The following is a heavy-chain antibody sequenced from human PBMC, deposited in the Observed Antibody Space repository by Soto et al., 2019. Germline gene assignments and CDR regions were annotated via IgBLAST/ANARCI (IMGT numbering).Heavy chain of an antibody. CDR2: IYHSGNT. Sequence: TDTLSLTCAFSGGSISTSNWWSWVRQPPGKGLEWIGEIYHSGNTNYNPSLKSRVTISVDKSKNQFSLNLSSVTAADTAVYYCARFGPCISASCEGNYYYGMDVWGQGTTVSV. J-gene: IGHJ6*02. V-gene: IGHV4-4*02. D-gene: IGHD2-2*01. CDR3: ARFGPCISASCEGNYYYGMDV. CDR1: GGSISTSNW.